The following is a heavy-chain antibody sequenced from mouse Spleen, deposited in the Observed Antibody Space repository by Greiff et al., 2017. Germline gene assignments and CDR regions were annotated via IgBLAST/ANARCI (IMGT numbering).Heavy chain of an antibody. V-gene: IGHV1-53*01. CDR2: INPSNGGT. CDR1: GYTFTSYW. J-gene: IGHJ4*01. Sequence: QVQLQQPGTELVKPGASVKLSCKASGYTFTSYWMHWVKQRPGQGLEWIGNINPSNGGTNYNEKFKSKATLTVDKSSSTAYMQLSSLTSEDSAVYYCARVKFITTLVATEYYAMDYWGQGTSVTVSS. D-gene: IGHD1-1*01. CDR3: ARVKFITTLVATEYYAMDY.